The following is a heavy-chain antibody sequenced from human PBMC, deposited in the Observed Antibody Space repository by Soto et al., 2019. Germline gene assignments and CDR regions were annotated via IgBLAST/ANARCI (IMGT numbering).Heavy chain of an antibody. CDR2: ISSYSSYI. V-gene: IGHV3-21*01. J-gene: IGHJ5*02. CDR1: GFTFSDYS. CDR3: ARHPLPRWFGDPHNGNWIDP. Sequence: GESLKISCAASGFTFSDYSMNWIRQAPGKGLQWVSSISSYSSYIDYADSVKGRFTISRDNAKNSLFLQMNSLRGEDTAVYYCARHPLPRWFGDPHNGNWIDPWGQGTLVTVSS. D-gene: IGHD3-10*01.